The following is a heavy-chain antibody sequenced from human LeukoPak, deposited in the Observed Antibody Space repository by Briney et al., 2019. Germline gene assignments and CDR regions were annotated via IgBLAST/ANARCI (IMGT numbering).Heavy chain of an antibody. CDR2: ISSSSSYI. CDR1: GFTFSTHS. Sequence: PGGSLRLSCVDSGFTFSTHSMNWVRQAPGKGLEWVSSISSSSSYIYYGDSVKGRFTISRDNAKNSLYLQMNSLRAEDTAVYYCARDGAVTNGRYFDYWGQGTLVTVSS. D-gene: IGHD4-17*01. V-gene: IGHV3-21*01. J-gene: IGHJ4*02. CDR3: ARDGAVTNGRYFDY.